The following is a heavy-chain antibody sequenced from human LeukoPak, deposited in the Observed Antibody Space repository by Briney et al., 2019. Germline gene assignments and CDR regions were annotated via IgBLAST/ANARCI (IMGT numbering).Heavy chain of an antibody. J-gene: IGHJ4*02. CDR2: ISAYNGNT. V-gene: IGHV1-18*01. CDR1: GYTFTSYG. CDR3: ARDQGYSYGSPLDY. Sequence: GASVKVSCKASGYTFTSYGISWVRQAPGQGLEWMGWISAYNGNTNYAQKLQGRVTMTRDTSISTAYMELSRLRSDDTAVYYCARDQGYSYGSPLDYWGQGTLVTVSS. D-gene: IGHD5-18*01.